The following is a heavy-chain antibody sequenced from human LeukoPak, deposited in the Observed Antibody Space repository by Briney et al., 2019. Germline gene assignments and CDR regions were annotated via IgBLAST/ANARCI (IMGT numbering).Heavy chain of an antibody. Sequence: GGSLRLSCAASGFTFSSYAMSWVRQAPGKGLEWVSAISSSGGSTYHADSVKGRFTISRDNSKNTLYLQMNSLRAEDTAVYYCAKGRYYYGSGSYAFDIWGQGTMVTVSS. V-gene: IGHV3-23*01. CDR1: GFTFSSYA. J-gene: IGHJ3*02. CDR2: ISSSGGST. D-gene: IGHD3-10*01. CDR3: AKGRYYYGSGSYAFDI.